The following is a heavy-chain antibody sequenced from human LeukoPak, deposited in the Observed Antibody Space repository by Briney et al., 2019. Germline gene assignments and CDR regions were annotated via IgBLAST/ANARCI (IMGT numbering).Heavy chain of an antibody. V-gene: IGHV4-38-2*02. Sequence: SETLSLTCTVSGYSISSTYYWGSIRQPPGKGLEWVGSVFHSGNTYYNPSLKSRLTISADTSKNQFSLTLTSVTAADTAVYYCARDRSVGVLPAPPFDFWGQGTLVTVSS. D-gene: IGHD6-6*01. CDR3: ARDRSVGVLPAPPFDF. CDR1: GYSISSTYY. CDR2: VFHSGNT. J-gene: IGHJ4*02.